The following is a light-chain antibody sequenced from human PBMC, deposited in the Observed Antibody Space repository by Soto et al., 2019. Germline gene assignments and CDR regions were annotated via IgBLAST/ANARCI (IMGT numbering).Light chain of an antibody. V-gene: IGLV2-14*01. CDR2: EVT. J-gene: IGLJ1*01. CDR3: SSYTTTSTYV. CDR1: NSDVGGYDY. Sequence: SALTQPASVSGSPGQSITISCTGTNSDVGGYDYVSWYQQHPDKAPKFMIYEVTNRPSGVSHRFSGSKSGNTASLTISGLQAEDEADYYCSSYTTTSTYVFGTGTKVTVL.